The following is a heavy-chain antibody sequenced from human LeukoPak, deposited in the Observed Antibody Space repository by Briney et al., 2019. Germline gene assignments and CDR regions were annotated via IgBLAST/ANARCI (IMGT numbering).Heavy chain of an antibody. CDR2: TNPNSGGT. Sequence: ASVKVSCKASGYTFTGYYIHWVRQAPGQGLEWMGWTNPNSGGTNYAQKFQGRVTMTRDTSISTAYMELSRLRSDDTAVYYCARVGSNYEAYNWFDPWGQGTLVTVSS. V-gene: IGHV1-2*02. D-gene: IGHD4-11*01. J-gene: IGHJ5*02. CDR1: GYTFTGYY. CDR3: ARVGSNYEAYNWFDP.